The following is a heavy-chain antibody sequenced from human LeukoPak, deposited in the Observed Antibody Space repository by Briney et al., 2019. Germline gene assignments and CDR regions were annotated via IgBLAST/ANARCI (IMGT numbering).Heavy chain of an antibody. Sequence: ASVKVSCKASGYTFTDYYMHWVRQAPGQGLEWMGWINPNSGATNYAQKFQGRVTTTRDTSISTAYMELSRLRSDDTAVYYCAKDYYGSGSYYNAYFDYWGQGTLVTVSS. J-gene: IGHJ4*02. CDR3: AKDYYGSGSYYNAYFDY. D-gene: IGHD3-10*01. V-gene: IGHV1-2*02. CDR2: INPNSGAT. CDR1: GYTFTDYY.